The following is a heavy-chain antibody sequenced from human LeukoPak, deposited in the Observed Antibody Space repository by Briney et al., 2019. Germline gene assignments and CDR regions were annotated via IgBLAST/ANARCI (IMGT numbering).Heavy chain of an antibody. Sequence: GASVKVSCKASGYTFTGYYMHWVRQAPGQGLEWMGWINPNSGGTNYAQKFQGRVTMTRDTSISTAYMVLSRLRSDDTAVYYCGYSSSSPPQFDYWGQGTLVTVSS. CDR2: INPNSGGT. J-gene: IGHJ4*02. D-gene: IGHD6-6*01. CDR1: GYTFTGYY. CDR3: GYSSSSPPQFDY. V-gene: IGHV1-2*02.